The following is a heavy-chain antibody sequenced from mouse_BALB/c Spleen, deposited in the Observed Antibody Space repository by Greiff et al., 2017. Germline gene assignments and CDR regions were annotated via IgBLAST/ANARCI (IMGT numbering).Heavy chain of an antibody. CDR3: ARTSWYFDV. Sequence: VQLVESGAELAKPGASVKMSCKASGYTFTSYWMHWVKQRPGQGLEWIGYINPSTGYTEYNQKFKDKATLTADKSSSTAYMQLSSLTSEDSAVYYCARTSWYFDVWGAGTTVTVSS. V-gene: IGHV1-7*01. J-gene: IGHJ1*01. CDR2: INPSTGYT. CDR1: GYTFTSYW.